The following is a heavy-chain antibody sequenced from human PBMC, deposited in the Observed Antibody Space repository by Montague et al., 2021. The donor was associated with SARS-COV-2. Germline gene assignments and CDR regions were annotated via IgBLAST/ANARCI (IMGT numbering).Heavy chain of an antibody. CDR2: TNYSGGT. J-gene: IGHJ5*02. D-gene: IGHD3-10*01. Sequence: SETLSLTCTVSGGSVSSHFWSWIRQPPATGLEWIGHTNYSGGTNXNPSLKSRVPVSVDTTKNQFSLTVTSVIAADTAVYYCARATTVRGAVNWFDPWGQGTQVIVSA. V-gene: IGHV4-59*02. CDR3: ARATTVRGAVNWFDP. CDR1: GGSVSSHF.